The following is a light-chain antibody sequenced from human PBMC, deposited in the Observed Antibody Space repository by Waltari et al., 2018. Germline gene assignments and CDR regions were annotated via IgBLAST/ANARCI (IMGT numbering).Light chain of an antibody. V-gene: IGKV3-20*01. CDR1: QSVKSNY. CDR3: QQYGYSPWT. CDR2: GAS. Sequence: LTQSPVTLSLSPGERATLSCRASQSVKSNYLAWDQLKPGQAPRLLIHGASSRAPGIPERISGSGSGTDFTLTISRLEPEDSAMYYCQQYGYSPWTFGQGTKVEIK. J-gene: IGKJ1*01.